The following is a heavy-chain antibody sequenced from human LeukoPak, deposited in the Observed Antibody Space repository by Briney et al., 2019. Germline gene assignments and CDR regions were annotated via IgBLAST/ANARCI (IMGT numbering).Heavy chain of an antibody. J-gene: IGHJ6*02. V-gene: IGHV1-69*13. Sequence: GASVTVSCKASGGTFSSYAISWVRQAPGQGLEWMGGIIPIFGTANYAQKFQGRVTITADESTSTAYMELSSLRSEDTAVYYCASNMVSYYYYYGMDVWGQGTTVTVSS. CDR1: GGTFSSYA. CDR3: ASNMVSYYYYYGMDV. D-gene: IGHD3-10*01. CDR2: IIPIFGTA.